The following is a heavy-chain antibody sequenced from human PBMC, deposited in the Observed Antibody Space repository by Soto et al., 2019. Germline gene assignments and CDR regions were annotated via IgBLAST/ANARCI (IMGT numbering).Heavy chain of an antibody. V-gene: IGHV3-23*01. CDR2: ISGSGGST. Sequence: VQLLESGGGLVQPGGSLRLSCAASGFTFSSYAMSWVRQAPGKGLEWVSAISGSGGSTYYADSVKGRFTISRDNSKNTLYLQMNSLRAEDTAVYYCAKHCEYYYGSGSYYKDAFDIWGQGTMVTVSS. CDR1: GFTFSSYA. J-gene: IGHJ3*02. D-gene: IGHD3-10*01. CDR3: AKHCEYYYGSGSYYKDAFDI.